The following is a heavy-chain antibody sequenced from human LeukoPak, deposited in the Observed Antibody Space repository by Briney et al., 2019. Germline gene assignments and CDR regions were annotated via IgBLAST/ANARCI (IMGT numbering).Heavy chain of an antibody. Sequence: GGSLRLSCAASGFTFSSYAMSWVRQAPGKGLEWVSAISGSGGSTYYADSVKGRFTISRDNSKNTLYLQMNSLRAEDTAVYYCAKGHYYDSSGYPNPHPLHYWGQGTLVTVSS. D-gene: IGHD3-22*01. CDR3: AKGHYYDSSGYPNPHPLHY. CDR1: GFTFSSYA. J-gene: IGHJ4*02. V-gene: IGHV3-23*01. CDR2: ISGSGGST.